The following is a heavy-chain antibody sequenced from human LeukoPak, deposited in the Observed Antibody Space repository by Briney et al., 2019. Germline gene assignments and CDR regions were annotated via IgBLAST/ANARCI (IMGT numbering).Heavy chain of an antibody. J-gene: IGHJ4*02. CDR3: ARGLKRYFDWLPPSGFDY. Sequence: SETLSLTCTVSGGSVSSGSYYWSWIRQPPGKGLEWIGYIYYSGSTNYNPSLKSRVTISVDTSKNQFSLKLSSVTAADTAVYYCARGLKRYFDWLPPSGFDYWGREPWSPSPQ. CDR1: GGSVSSGSYY. V-gene: IGHV4-61*01. D-gene: IGHD3-9*01. CDR2: IYYSGST.